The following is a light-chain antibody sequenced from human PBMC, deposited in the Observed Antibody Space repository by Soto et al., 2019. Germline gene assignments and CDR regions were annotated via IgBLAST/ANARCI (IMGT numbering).Light chain of an antibody. Sequence: QSVLTQPASMSGSPGQSITISCSGTTYGFETYNQVSWYQQHPGKAPKILIYEGSKRPSGVSNRFSGSKSGNTASLTISGLQAEDEADYFCSSYVGDSAYAFGTGTKVTAL. J-gene: IGLJ1*01. CDR3: SSYVGDSAYA. CDR1: TYGFETYNQ. V-gene: IGLV2-23*01. CDR2: EGS.